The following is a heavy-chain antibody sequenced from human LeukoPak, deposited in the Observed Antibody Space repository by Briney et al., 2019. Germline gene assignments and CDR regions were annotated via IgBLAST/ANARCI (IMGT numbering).Heavy chain of an antibody. CDR3: ARAGGGSASYFAY. J-gene: IGHJ4*02. CDR2: ISSSSTYT. Sequence: GGSLRLSCATSGFTFSDYYMSWIRQAPGKGLEWVSYISSSSTYTKYADSVKGRFTIFRDNAKNSLFLQMNGLRAEDTAVYYCARAGGGSASYFAYWGQGALVTVSS. D-gene: IGHD6-19*01. V-gene: IGHV3-11*05. CDR1: GFTFSDYY.